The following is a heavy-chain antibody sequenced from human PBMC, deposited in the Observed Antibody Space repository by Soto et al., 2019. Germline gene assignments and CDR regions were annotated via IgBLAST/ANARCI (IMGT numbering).Heavy chain of an antibody. J-gene: IGHJ1*01. CDR3: AREAEYSSSAGDILTGYRAEYFQH. V-gene: IGHV1-18*04. Sequence: KTTEASVKVSCKASGYTFTSYGISWVRQAPGQGLEWMGWISAYNGNTNYAQKLQGRVTMTTDTSTSTAYMELRSLRSDDTAVYYCAREAEYSSSAGDILTGYRAEYFQHWGQGTLVTVSS. CDR2: ISAYNGNT. CDR1: GYTFTSYG. D-gene: IGHD3-9*01.